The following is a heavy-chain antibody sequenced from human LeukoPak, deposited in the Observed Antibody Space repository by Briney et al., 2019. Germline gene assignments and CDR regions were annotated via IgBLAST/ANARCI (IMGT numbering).Heavy chain of an antibody. Sequence: GSLRLSCAASGFTFSSYAMSWVRQAPGKGLEWIGEINHSGSTNYNPSLKSRVTISVDTSKNQFSLKLSSVTAADTAVYYCARGRTSYGDYVDFDYWGQGTLVTVSS. J-gene: IGHJ4*02. CDR1: GFTFSSYA. V-gene: IGHV4-34*01. D-gene: IGHD4-17*01. CDR2: INHSGST. CDR3: ARGRTSYGDYVDFDY.